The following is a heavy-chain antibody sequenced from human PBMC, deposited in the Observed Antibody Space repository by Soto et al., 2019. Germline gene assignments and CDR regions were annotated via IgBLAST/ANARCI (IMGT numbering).Heavy chain of an antibody. Sequence: QVQLVESGGGVVQPGRSLRLSCAASGFTFSSYAMHWVRQAPGKGLEWVAVISYDGSNKYYADSVKGRFTISRDNSKNTMYLQMNSLGAEDTAVYYCARSLGGSGYDYYYYYGMDVWGQGTTVTVSS. CDR3: ARSLGGSGYDYYYYYGMDV. V-gene: IGHV3-30-3*01. J-gene: IGHJ6*02. CDR1: GFTFSSYA. CDR2: ISYDGSNK. D-gene: IGHD5-12*01.